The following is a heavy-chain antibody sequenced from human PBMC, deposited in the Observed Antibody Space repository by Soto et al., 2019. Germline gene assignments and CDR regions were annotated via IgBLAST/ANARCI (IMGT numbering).Heavy chain of an antibody. D-gene: IGHD3-10*01. CDR1: GFTFSDYY. V-gene: IGHV3-11*01. CDR3: ARDSWFGELVDAFDI. CDR2: ISSSGSTI. J-gene: IGHJ3*02. Sequence: QVQLVESGGGLVKPGGSLRLSCAASGFTFSDYYMSWIRQAPGKGLEWVSYISSSGSTIYYADSVKGRFTISRDNANNSQYLQMNSLRAEDTAVYYCARDSWFGELVDAFDIWGQGTMVTVSS.